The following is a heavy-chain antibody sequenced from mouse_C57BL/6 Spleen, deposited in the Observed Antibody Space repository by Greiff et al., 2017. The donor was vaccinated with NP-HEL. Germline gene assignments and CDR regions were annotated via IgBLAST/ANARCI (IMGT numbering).Heavy chain of an antibody. CDR2: IDPSDSYT. Sequence: VQLKQPGAELVMPGASVKLSCKASGYTFTSYWMHWVKQRPGQGLEWIGEIDPSDSYTNYNQKFKGKSTLTVDKSSSTAYMQLSSLTSEDSAVYYCARGHWVDYWGQGTTLTVSS. CDR1: GYTFTSYW. J-gene: IGHJ2*01. D-gene: IGHD4-1*01. V-gene: IGHV1-69*01. CDR3: ARGHWVDY.